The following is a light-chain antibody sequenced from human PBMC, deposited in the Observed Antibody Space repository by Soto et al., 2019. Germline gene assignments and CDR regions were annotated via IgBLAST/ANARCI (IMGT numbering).Light chain of an antibody. CDR1: NSDVGGYNY. CDR2: EVT. Sequence: QSALTQPASVSGSPGQSITISCTGTNSDVGGYNYVSWYQQHPGKAPKLMIYEVTNRPSGVSNRFSGSKSGNTASLTISGLQAEDEADYYCSSYTSSSTRVVFGGGTKLTVL. J-gene: IGLJ2*01. CDR3: SSYTSSSTRVV. V-gene: IGLV2-14*01.